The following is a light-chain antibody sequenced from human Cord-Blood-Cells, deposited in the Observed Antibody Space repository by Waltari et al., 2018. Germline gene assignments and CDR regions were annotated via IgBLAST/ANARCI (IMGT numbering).Light chain of an antibody. CDR3: QQYGSSPWT. CDR1: QSVSSSY. CDR2: GAS. Sequence: EIWLTPSPGTLSLSPGERATLACRASQSVSSSYFAWYQQKPGQAPRILIYGASSRATGIPARLSGSASGTDFTLTISRLEPADFAVYYCQQYGSSPWTFGQGTKVEIK. V-gene: IGKV3-20*01. J-gene: IGKJ1*01.